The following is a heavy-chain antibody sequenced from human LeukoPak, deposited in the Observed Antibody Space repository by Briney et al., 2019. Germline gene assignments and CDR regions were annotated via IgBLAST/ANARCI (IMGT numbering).Heavy chain of an antibody. Sequence: ASVKVSCKASGYTFTDYYMYWVRQAPGQGLEWMGWINPNIGGGTNYAQKFQGRVTMTRDTSISTAYMELSRLRSDDTAVYYCARDYSSGWDIDYWGQGTLVTVSS. CDR3: ARDYSSGWDIDY. CDR1: GYTFTDYY. D-gene: IGHD6-19*01. V-gene: IGHV1-2*02. CDR2: INPNIGGGT. J-gene: IGHJ4*02.